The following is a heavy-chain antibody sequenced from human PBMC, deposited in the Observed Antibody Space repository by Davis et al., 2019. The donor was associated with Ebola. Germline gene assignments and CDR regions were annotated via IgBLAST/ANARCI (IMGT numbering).Heavy chain of an antibody. J-gene: IGHJ4*02. Sequence: MPGGSLRLSCKASGYTFTSYGINWVRQAPGQGLEWMGWIGAHDGHTNYAQNLQGRVTMTTDTSTSTAYMEVRSLRSDDTAVYYCARRVYSSGFQHEDSDYWGQGTLVTVSS. CDR3: ARRVYSSGFQHEDSDY. CDR2: IGAHDGHT. V-gene: IGHV1-18*01. CDR1: GYTFTSYG. D-gene: IGHD3-22*01.